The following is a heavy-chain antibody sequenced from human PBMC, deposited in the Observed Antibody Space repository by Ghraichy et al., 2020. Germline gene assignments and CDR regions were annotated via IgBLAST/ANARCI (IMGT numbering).Heavy chain of an antibody. CDR2: IVVGSGNT. CDR3: AADQGGSYWPLFDY. J-gene: IGHJ4*02. CDR1: GFTFTSSA. D-gene: IGHD1-26*01. Sequence: SVKVSCKASGFTFTSSAVQWVRQARGQRLEWIGWIVVGSGNTNYAQKFQERVTITRDMSTSTAYMELSSLRSEDTAVYYCAADQGGSYWPLFDYWGQGTLVTVSS. V-gene: IGHV1-58*01.